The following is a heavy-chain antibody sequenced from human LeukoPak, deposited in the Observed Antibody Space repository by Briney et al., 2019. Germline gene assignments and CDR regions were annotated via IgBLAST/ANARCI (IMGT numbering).Heavy chain of an antibody. CDR1: GYTFTSYD. Sequence: ASVKVSCKASGYTFTSYDINWVRQATGQGLEWMGWKNPNSGNTGYAQKFQGRVTMTRNTSISTAYMELSSLRSEDTAVYYCARGRVAGRAGNYYYGMDVWGQGTTVTVSS. V-gene: IGHV1-8*01. J-gene: IGHJ6*02. CDR3: ARGRVAGRAGNYYYGMDV. CDR2: KNPNSGNT. D-gene: IGHD6-19*01.